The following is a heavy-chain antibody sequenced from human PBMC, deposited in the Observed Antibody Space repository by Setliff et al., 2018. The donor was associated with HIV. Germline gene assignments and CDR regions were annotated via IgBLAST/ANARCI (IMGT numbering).Heavy chain of an antibody. CDR2: IIPFFGTA. Sequence: SVKVSCKASGGTFSTDAFSWVRQAPGQGLEWMGGIIPFFGTANYAQKFQGRVTITADGSSSTAHMDLSGLRSEDTAVYFCARRGFYDSSGQVWAFDIWGQGTMVTVSS. J-gene: IGHJ3*02. D-gene: IGHD3-22*01. CDR3: ARRGFYDSSGQVWAFDI. CDR1: GGTFSTDA. V-gene: IGHV1-69*13.